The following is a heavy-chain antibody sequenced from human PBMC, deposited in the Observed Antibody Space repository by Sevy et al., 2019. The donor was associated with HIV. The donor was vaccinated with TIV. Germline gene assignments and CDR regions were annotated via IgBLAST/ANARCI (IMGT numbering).Heavy chain of an antibody. V-gene: IGHV3-48*02. D-gene: IGHD1-26*01. CDR3: ARDLGVGATTGDAFDI. CDR2: ISSSSSTI. CDR1: GFTFSSYS. J-gene: IGHJ3*02. Sequence: GGSLRLSCAASGFTFSSYSMNWVRQAPGKGLEWGSYISSSSSTIYYADSVKGRFTISRDNAKNSLYLQMNSLRDEDTAVYYCARDLGVGATTGDAFDIWGQGTMVTVSS.